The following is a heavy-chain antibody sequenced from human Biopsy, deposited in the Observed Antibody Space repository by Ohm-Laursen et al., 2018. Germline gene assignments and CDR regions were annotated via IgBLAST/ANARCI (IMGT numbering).Heavy chain of an antibody. Sequence: SLRLSCAASGFSFDDFAMHWVRQSPGKGLEWVAGIDWNSRNINYGDSVKGRFSVSRDNAKNSLYLQMNSLRGEDTALYYCVKDTKWNYVWDRPGATKGMDVWGQGTTVTVSS. V-gene: IGHV3-9*01. CDR1: GFSFDDFA. CDR3: VKDTKWNYVWDRPGATKGMDV. J-gene: IGHJ6*02. D-gene: IGHD1-7*01. CDR2: IDWNSRNI.